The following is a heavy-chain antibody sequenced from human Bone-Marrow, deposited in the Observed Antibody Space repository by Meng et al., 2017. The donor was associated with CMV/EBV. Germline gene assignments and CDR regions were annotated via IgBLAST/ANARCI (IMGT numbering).Heavy chain of an antibody. J-gene: IGHJ6*02. Sequence: ASVKVSCKASGYTFSSYYMDWVRQAPGQGLEWMGIINPSGGSATYAQKFQGRVTMTRDTSTSTLYMDLSSLRSEDTAVYYCARRGPYCSSTSCRQGYYYGMDVWGQGTTVTVSS. CDR3: ARRGPYCSSTSCRQGYYYGMDV. D-gene: IGHD2-2*01. CDR2: INPSGGSA. CDR1: GYTFSSYY. V-gene: IGHV1-46*01.